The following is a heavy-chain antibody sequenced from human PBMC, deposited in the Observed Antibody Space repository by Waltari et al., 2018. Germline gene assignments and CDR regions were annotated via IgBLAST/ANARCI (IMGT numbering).Heavy chain of an antibody. J-gene: IGHJ3*02. V-gene: IGHV4-39*01. CDR2: IYYSGIT. CDR1: GGSISSSSYY. Sequence: QLQLQESGPGLVKPSETLSLTCTVSGGSISSSSYYWGWIRQPPGKGLEWIGSIYYSGITYYNPSLKSRVTISVDTSKNQFSLKLSSVTAADTAVYYCARLIVVVPDIWGQGTMVTVSS. CDR3: ARLIVVVPDI. D-gene: IGHD3-22*01.